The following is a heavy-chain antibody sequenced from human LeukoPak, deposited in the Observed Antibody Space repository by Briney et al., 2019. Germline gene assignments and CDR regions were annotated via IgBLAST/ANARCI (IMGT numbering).Heavy chain of an antibody. CDR1: GGSVSSGLNK. V-gene: IGHV4-61*01. CDR2: ISYSGSA. Sequence: SETLSLTCTVSGGSVSSGLNKWSWIRQPPGKGLEWIGDISYSGSATYNPSLRSRVTISVDTSTNQFSLTLGSVTAADTAVYYCATETECSGGTCYSYGWFDPWGQGTQVIVSS. J-gene: IGHJ5*02. CDR3: ATETECSGGTCYSYGWFDP. D-gene: IGHD2-15*01.